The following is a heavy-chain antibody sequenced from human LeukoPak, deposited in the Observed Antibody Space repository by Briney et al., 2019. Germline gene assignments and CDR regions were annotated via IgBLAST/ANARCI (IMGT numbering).Heavy chain of an antibody. CDR3: ARGMRSILPTVGFDP. CDR1: GGTFSSYA. J-gene: IGHJ5*02. Sequence: GASVKVSCKASGGTFSSYAISWVRQAPGQGLEWMGRIIPIFGTANYAQKFQGRVTITTDESTSTAYMELSSLRSEDTAVYYCARGMRSILPTVGFDPWGQGTLVTVSS. D-gene: IGHD2-21*01. V-gene: IGHV1-69*05. CDR2: IIPIFGTA.